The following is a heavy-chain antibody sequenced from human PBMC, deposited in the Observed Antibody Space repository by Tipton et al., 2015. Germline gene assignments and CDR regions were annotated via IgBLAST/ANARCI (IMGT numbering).Heavy chain of an antibody. Sequence: SLRLSCAASGFTFSSYSMNWVRQAPGKGLEWVSSISSSSTYIYYADSVKGRFTISRDNAKNSLYLQMHSLRAEDTAVYYCARGGGTVTSTRDYYYYYGMDVWGQGTTVTVSS. J-gene: IGHJ6*02. D-gene: IGHD4-11*01. V-gene: IGHV3-21*01. CDR1: GFTFSSYS. CDR2: ISSSSTYI. CDR3: ARGGGTVTSTRDYYYYYGMDV.